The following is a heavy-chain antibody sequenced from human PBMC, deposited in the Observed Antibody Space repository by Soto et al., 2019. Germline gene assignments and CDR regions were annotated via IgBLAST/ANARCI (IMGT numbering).Heavy chain of an antibody. CDR1: GGSISSGGYS. J-gene: IGHJ6*02. CDR3: ARGLVTAEAPVSGMDV. CDR2: IYHSGST. D-gene: IGHD4-17*01. V-gene: IGHV4-30-2*01. Sequence: QLQLQESGSGLVKPSQTLSLTCAVSGGSISSGGYSWSWIRQPPGKGLEWIGYIYHSGSTYYNPSLKSRVTISVDRSKNQFSLKLSSVTAADTAVYYCARGLVTAEAPVSGMDVWGQGTTVTVSS.